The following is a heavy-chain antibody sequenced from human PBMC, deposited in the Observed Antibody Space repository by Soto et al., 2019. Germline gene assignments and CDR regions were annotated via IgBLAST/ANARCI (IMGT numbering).Heavy chain of an antibody. J-gene: IGHJ4*02. D-gene: IGHD1-7*01. V-gene: IGHV4-4*09. CDR1: GGSISPYY. CDR3: ARHSRRNYRLFEV. Sequence: QVQLQESGPGLVKPSETLSLTCIVSGGSISPYYWSWVRQSPGKGLEWIGNIYASGSTNYNPSLKRRVTISVDTSNSQFSLTLNSMPAADSALYYSARHSRRNYRLFEVWGQANPVTVTS. CDR2: IYASGST.